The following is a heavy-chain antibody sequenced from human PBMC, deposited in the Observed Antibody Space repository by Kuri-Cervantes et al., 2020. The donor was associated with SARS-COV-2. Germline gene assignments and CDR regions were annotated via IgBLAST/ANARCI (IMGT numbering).Heavy chain of an antibody. CDR3: ARTNKQWRGYFDY. CDR1: GGSISSSSYY. J-gene: IGHJ4*02. CDR2: IYYSGST. D-gene: IGHD6-19*01. V-gene: IGHV4-39*01. Sequence: GSLRLSCTVSGGSISSSSYYWGWIRQPPGKGLEWIGSIYYSGSTYYNPSLKSRVTISVGTSKNQFSLKLSSVTAADTAVYYCARTNKQWRGYFDYWGQGTLVTVSS.